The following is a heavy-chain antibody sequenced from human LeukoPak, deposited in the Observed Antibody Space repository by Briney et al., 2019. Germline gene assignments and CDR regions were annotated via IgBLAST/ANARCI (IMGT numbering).Heavy chain of an antibody. Sequence: GASVKVSCKVSGYTLTELSMHWVRQAPGKGLEWMGWINPNSGGTNFAQKFQGRVTMTRDTSISTAYMELSSLTSDDTAVYYCARGRFSGYGADWGQGTLVTVSS. CDR1: GYTLTELS. CDR2: INPNSGGT. J-gene: IGHJ4*02. CDR3: ARGRFSGYGAD. D-gene: IGHD5-12*01. V-gene: IGHV1-2*02.